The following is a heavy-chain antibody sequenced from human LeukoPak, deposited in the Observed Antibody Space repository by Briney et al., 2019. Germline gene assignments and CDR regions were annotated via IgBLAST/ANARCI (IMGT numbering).Heavy chain of an antibody. D-gene: IGHD2/OR15-2a*01. CDR1: GGTFSSHS. J-gene: IGHJ5*02. V-gene: IGHV1-69*06. CDR3: ASASFYPDWFDP. Sequence: SVKVSCKTSGGTFSSHSISWVRQAPGQGLEWMGGIIPMFETTTYAQKFQGRLTITADKSTSTAYMELSSLRSEDTAVYYCASASFYPDWFDPWGQGTLVTVSS. CDR2: IIPMFETT.